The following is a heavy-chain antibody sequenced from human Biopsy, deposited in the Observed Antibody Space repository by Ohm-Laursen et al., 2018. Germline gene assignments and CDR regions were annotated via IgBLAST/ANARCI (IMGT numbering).Heavy chain of an antibody. CDR2: ISGSSNNI. CDR1: GFIFSDYG. D-gene: IGHD6-25*01. Sequence: SLRLSCSASGFIFSDYGMHWVWQAPGKGLEWVSGISGSSNNIIYADSVRGRFTISRDNAKSSLYLEMNSLRSEDTACYYCTKRRTAVRPFDSWGHGTLVTVSS. J-gene: IGHJ4*01. CDR3: TKRRTAVRPFDS. V-gene: IGHV3-9*01.